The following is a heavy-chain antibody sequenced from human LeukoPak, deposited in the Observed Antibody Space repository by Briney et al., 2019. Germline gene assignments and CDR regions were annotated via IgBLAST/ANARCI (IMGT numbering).Heavy chain of an antibody. D-gene: IGHD3-22*01. Sequence: GGSLRLSCAASGFTFSGYWMSWVRQAPGKGLEWVANIKQDGSEKYYVDSVKGRFTISRDNAKNSLYLQRNSLRAEDTAVYYCARALAHYDSSGYFDYWGQGTLVTVSS. CDR1: GFTFSGYW. CDR2: IKQDGSEK. V-gene: IGHV3-7*01. CDR3: ARALAHYDSSGYFDY. J-gene: IGHJ4*02.